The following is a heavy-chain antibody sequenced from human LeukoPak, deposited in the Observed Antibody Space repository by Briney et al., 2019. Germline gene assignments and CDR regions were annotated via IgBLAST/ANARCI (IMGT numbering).Heavy chain of an antibody. CDR2: TYFRSKWYN. V-gene: IGHV6-1*01. Sequence: SQTLSLTCALSGDSVSSNSAAWDWIRQSPSRGFEWLGRTYFRSKWYNDYAASVKSRITVNPDTSKNHFSLQLSSVTLEDTAIYYCARTYGGNCDYWGQGTLVTVSS. CDR3: ARTYGGNCDY. J-gene: IGHJ4*02. CDR1: GDSVSSNSAA. D-gene: IGHD4-23*01.